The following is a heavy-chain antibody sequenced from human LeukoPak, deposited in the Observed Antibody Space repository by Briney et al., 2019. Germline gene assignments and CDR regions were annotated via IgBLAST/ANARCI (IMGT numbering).Heavy chain of an antibody. CDR2: ISSRSSYI. J-gene: IGHJ4*02. Sequence: GGSLRLSCVVSGFTFSSYAMSWVRQAPGKGLEWVSSISSRSSYIDYADSLKGRFTISRDNAKNSLYLQMNSLRAEDTAVYYCARGKEPVAGSLSHFDYWGQGTLVTVSS. D-gene: IGHD6-19*01. V-gene: IGHV3-21*01. CDR1: GFTFSSYA. CDR3: ARGKEPVAGSLSHFDY.